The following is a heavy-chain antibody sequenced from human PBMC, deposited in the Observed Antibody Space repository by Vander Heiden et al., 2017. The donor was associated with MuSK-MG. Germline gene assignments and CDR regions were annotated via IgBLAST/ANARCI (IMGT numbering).Heavy chain of an antibody. D-gene: IGHD5-12*01. CDR2: IYWDDHK. J-gene: IGHJ3*01. CDR1: GFSLTTDGVG. Sequence: ITLKESGPTLVKPTQTLTLTCTFSGFSLTTDGVGVGWIRQPPGKALEWLALIYWDDHKRYSPSLKSRLTITKDTSKNQVVLTMTNMDPVDTGTFYCARTLIDGNNYFDVYDVWGQGTQVAVSS. CDR3: ARTLIDGNNYFDVYDV. V-gene: IGHV2-5*02.